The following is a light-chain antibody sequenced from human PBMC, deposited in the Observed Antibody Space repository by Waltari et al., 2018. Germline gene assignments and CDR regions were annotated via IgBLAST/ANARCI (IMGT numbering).Light chain of an antibody. V-gene: IGKV4-1*01. J-gene: IGKJ1*01. Sequence: DIVMTQSPDSLAVSLGERATINCKSSQSVLYSSNNKNSLAWYQQKPGQPPKLLIYWASTRESGVPARFSGSVSGTDFTLIISRLEPEDFAVYSCQQYGHSSPRTFGQGTKVEI. CDR1: QSVLYSSNNKNS. CDR2: WAS. CDR3: QQYGHSSPRT.